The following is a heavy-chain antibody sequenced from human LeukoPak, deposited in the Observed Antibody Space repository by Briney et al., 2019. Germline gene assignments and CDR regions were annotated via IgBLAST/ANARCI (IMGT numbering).Heavy chain of an antibody. CDR3: ARDLKAVAGTGD. V-gene: IGHV1-3*01. CDR1: GYTFTSYA. D-gene: IGHD6-19*01. J-gene: IGHJ4*02. CDR2: INAGNGNT. Sequence: GASVKVSCKASGYTFTSYAMHWVRQAPGQRLEWMGWINAGNGNTKYSQKFQGRVTITRDTSASTAYMELSSLRSEDTAVYYCARDLKAVAGTGDWGQGTLVTVSS.